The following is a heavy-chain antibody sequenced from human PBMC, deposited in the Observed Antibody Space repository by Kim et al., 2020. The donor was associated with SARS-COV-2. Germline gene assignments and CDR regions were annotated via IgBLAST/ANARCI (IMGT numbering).Heavy chain of an antibody. CDR2: IYYSGST. CDR3: PRASGDYDFWSGNTYYYYYMDV. Sequence: SETLSLTCTVSGGSISSYYWSWIRQPPGKGLEWIGYIYYSGSTNYNPSLKSRVTISVDTSKNQFSLKLSSVTAADTAVYYCPRASGDYDFWSGNTYYYYYMDVWGKGTTVTVSS. CDR1: GGSISSYY. V-gene: IGHV4-59*01. J-gene: IGHJ6*03. D-gene: IGHD3-3*01.